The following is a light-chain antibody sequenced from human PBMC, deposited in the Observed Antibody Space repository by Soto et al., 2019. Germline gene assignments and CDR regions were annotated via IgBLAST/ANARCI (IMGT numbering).Light chain of an antibody. J-gene: IGKJ1*01. V-gene: IGKV3D-20*01. CDR1: QSVSSRY. CDR2: DTS. Sequence: IVLTQSPATPSSSPGERATLSCRASQSVSSRYVAWYQHKPGLAPRLVIHDTSSRAIGIPDRFSGSKSGTNGTITIRRMEKEDGSVYYCHQSGSSAWTFGQGTKVDIK. CDR3: HQSGSSAWT.